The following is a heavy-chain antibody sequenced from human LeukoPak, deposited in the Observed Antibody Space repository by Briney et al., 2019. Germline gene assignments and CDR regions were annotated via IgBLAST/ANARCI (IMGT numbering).Heavy chain of an antibody. CDR3: ARPWSTSLRDAFDI. CDR1: GGSISSSSPYY. D-gene: IGHD3-3*01. CDR2: IYYSGYT. Sequence: SETLSLTCSVSGGSISSSSPYYWGWIRQPPGKGLEWIGSIYYSGYTYYNPSLKSRVTISVDTSKKQFSLKLSSVTAADTAVYYCARPWSTSLRDAFDIWGQGTMVTVAS. J-gene: IGHJ3*02. V-gene: IGHV4-39*01.